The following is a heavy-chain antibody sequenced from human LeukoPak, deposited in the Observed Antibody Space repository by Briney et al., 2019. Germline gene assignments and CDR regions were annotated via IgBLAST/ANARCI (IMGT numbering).Heavy chain of an antibody. J-gene: IGHJ4*02. V-gene: IGHV3-7*04. CDR1: GFALSNYF. CDR2: IKKDGSEQ. CDR3: AGSSSGHDGSGYRPFDY. D-gene: IGHD3-22*01. Sequence: GGALRLPCEASGFALSNYFMTWVRQAPGKGLEGVVNIKKDGSEQNYVGSVKGRFTISRDNAKNSLYLQMNSLRAEDTAVYYCAGSSSGHDGSGYRPFDYWGQGTLVTVSS.